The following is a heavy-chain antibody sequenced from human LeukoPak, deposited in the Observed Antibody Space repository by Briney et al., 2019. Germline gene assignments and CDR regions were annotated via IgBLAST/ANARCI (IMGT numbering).Heavy chain of an antibody. CDR3: ARSAIAAAFDY. D-gene: IGHD6-13*01. Sequence: GGSLRLSCAASGFTFSSYSMNWVRQAPGKGLEWVAYITSRSGTRFYADSVKGRFTISRDNAENSMYLQMNNLRVEDTAVYYCARSAIAAAFDYWGQGTLVTVSS. J-gene: IGHJ4*02. CDR2: ITSRSGTR. V-gene: IGHV3-48*01. CDR1: GFTFSSYS.